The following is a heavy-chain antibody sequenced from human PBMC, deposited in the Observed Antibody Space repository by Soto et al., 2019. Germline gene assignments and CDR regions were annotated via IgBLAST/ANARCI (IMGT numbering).Heavy chain of an antibody. CDR3: AHSRCGGDCLQSFSSHYDYGMDV. J-gene: IGHJ6*02. CDR2: IYWDDDK. D-gene: IGHD2-21*02. V-gene: IGHV2-5*02. CDR1: GFSLSTGGVG. Sequence: QITLKESGPSLVKPTQTLTLTCTFSGFSLSTGGVGVGWIRQPPGKALEWLALIYWDDDKRYSPSLRSRLTITKDTSKNPVVLTMTNMDPVDTATSYCAHSRCGGDCLQSFSSHYDYGMDVWGQGTTVTVSS.